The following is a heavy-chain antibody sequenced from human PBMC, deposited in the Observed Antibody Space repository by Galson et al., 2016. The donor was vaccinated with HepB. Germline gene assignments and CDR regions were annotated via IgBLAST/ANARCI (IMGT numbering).Heavy chain of an antibody. CDR2: VYQTGAA. CDR1: GASISASMW. Sequence: SETLSLTCHVSGASISASMWWSWVRQTPGQGLEWIGEVYQTGAANYIPSLEGRITMSVDRSTNQFSLTLTSVTVADTAFYFCARCRFRGKPYFESWGQGTLVTVAS. D-gene: IGHD3-16*01. J-gene: IGHJ4*02. V-gene: IGHV4-4*02. CDR3: ARCRFRGKPYFES.